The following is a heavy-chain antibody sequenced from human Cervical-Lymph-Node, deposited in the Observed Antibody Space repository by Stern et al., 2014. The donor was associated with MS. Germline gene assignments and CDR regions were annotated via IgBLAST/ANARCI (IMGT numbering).Heavy chain of an antibody. J-gene: IGHJ5*02. CDR2: SYYSGTT. CDR3: ARATDL. Sequence: QLQLQDSGPGLLRPSETLSLTCTVSGASIPRYYWSWIRQPPGKGLEWIGYSYYSGTTNYNASLKGRVAISIDTSKTQFSLRLSSVTAADTAVYYCARATDLWGQGTLVTVSS. V-gene: IGHV4-59*01. CDR1: GASIPRYY.